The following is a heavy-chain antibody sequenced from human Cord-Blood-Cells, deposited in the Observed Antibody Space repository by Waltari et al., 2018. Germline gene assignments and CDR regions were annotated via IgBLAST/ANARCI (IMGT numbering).Heavy chain of an antibody. Sequence: QVQLQESGPGLVNPSETLSLTCPVSGYSISSGYYWGWIRQPPGKGLEWIGSIYHSGSTYYNPYLKSRVTISVDTSKNQFSLKLSSVTAADTAVYYCARDRYSYGYNAFDIWGQGTMVTVSS. D-gene: IGHD5-18*01. V-gene: IGHV4-38-2*02. CDR2: IYHSGST. CDR1: GYSISSGYY. CDR3: ARDRYSYGYNAFDI. J-gene: IGHJ3*02.